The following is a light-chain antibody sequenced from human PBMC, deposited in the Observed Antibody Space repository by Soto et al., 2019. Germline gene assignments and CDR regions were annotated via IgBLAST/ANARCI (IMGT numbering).Light chain of an antibody. V-gene: IGKV3-20*01. J-gene: IGKJ2*01. CDR1: QSLSSIY. Sequence: DIVLTQSPGTLSLSPGERATLSCRASQSLSSIYLAWYQQRPGQTPSLLIYGTSTRATGIPDRFSGSGSGTDFTLTISRLEPEDFAVYYCQQYDSSLYTFGQGTKLEIK. CDR2: GTS. CDR3: QQYDSSLYT.